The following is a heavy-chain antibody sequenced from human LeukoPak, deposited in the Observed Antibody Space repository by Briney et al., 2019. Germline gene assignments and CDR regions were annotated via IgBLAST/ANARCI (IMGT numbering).Heavy chain of an antibody. V-gene: IGHV4-34*01. Sequence: SETLSLTCAVYGGSFSGYYWSWIRQPPGKGLEWIGKINHSGSTNYNPSLKSRVTISVDTSKNQFSLKLSSVTAADTAVYYCARDPKDAFDIWGQGTMVTVSS. CDR2: INHSGST. J-gene: IGHJ3*02. CDR1: GGSFSGYY. CDR3: ARDPKDAFDI.